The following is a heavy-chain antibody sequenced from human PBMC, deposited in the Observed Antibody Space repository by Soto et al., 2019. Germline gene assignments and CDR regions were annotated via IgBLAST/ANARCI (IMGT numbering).Heavy chain of an antibody. Sequence: GASVKVSCKASGYTFTSYDINWVRHATGQGREWRGWMNPNSGNTGYAQKFQGRVTITADESTSTAYMELRSLRSEDTAVYYCARATRTPGSWYLSHYYYYYGMDVWGQGTTVTVSS. J-gene: IGHJ6*02. CDR2: MNPNSGNT. CDR1: GYTFTSYD. CDR3: ARATRTPGSWYLSHYYYYYGMDV. V-gene: IGHV1-8*01. D-gene: IGHD6-13*01.